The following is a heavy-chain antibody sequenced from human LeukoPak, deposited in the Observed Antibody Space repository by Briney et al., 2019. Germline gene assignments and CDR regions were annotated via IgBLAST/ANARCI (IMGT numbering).Heavy chain of an antibody. CDR2: IYHSGST. D-gene: IGHD6-6*01. CDR3: AEYSSSSSNWFDP. Sequence: PSEALSLTCTVSGYSITSGYYWGWIRQPPGKGLEWIGSIYHSGSTYYNPSLKSRVTISVDTSKNQFSLKLSSVTAADTAVYYCAEYSSSSSNWFDPWGQGTLVTVSS. CDR1: GYSITSGYY. J-gene: IGHJ5*02. V-gene: IGHV4-38-2*02.